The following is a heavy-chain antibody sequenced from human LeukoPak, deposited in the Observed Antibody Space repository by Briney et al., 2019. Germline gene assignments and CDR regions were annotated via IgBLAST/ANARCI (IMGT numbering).Heavy chain of an antibody. V-gene: IGHV3-23*01. J-gene: IGHJ5*02. CDR3: ARSAGTWFDP. CDR2: ICGGVGRT. D-gene: IGHD1-1*01. CDR1: RFTLSSYA. Sequence: GSLRLSRGPSRFTLSSYAVGCGCQSPRGGLGCVSSICGGVGRTYYADSVKGGFTISRDNARNSLSLHMNSLRVENPPVSNCARSAGTWFDPWGQGTLVTVSS.